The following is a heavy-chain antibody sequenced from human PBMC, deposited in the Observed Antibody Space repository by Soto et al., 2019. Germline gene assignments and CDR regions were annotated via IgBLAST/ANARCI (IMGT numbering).Heavy chain of an antibody. CDR2: ISGYNGDT. V-gene: IGHV1-18*01. Sequence: QVQLVQSGAEVKKPGASVKVSCNASGYTFNTYSISWVRQAPGQGLEWMGWISGYNGDTHYAQKFQGRVTMTTDTPTSTAYIELRSLRSDDTAIYYCARENVLSYVNTAMVDYFDYWGQGTLVTVSS. CDR1: GYTFNTYS. CDR3: ARENVLSYVNTAMVDYFDY. J-gene: IGHJ4*02. D-gene: IGHD5-18*01.